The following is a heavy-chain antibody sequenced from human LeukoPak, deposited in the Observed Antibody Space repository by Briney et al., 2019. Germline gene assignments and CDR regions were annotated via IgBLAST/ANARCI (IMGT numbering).Heavy chain of an antibody. J-gene: IGHJ4*02. CDR2: IGGSDGST. D-gene: IGHD6-19*01. CDR3: AKEPGYSIGWGIDY. Sequence: GGSLRLSCAASGFTFSNFAMNWVRQAPEKGLEWVTTIGGSDGSTDYADSVKGRFTISRDNFKNTLSLQMKSLRAEDTAVYYCAKEPGYSIGWGIDYWGQGTLVTVSS. V-gene: IGHV3-23*01. CDR1: GFTFSNFA.